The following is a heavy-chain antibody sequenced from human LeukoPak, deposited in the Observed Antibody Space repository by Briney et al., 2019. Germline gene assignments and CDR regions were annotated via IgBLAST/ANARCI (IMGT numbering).Heavy chain of an antibody. CDR3: ARGTVTTPLDY. J-gene: IGHJ4*02. D-gene: IGHD4-17*01. V-gene: IGHV3-30*02. CDR2: IQYDGRNK. CDR1: GFTFSSYG. Sequence: GGSLRLSCAASGFTFSSYGMHWVRQAPGKGLEWVAFIQYDGRNKYYADSVKGRFTISRDNSKSTLYLQMNTLRAEDTAVYYCARGTVTTPLDYWGQGTLVTVSS.